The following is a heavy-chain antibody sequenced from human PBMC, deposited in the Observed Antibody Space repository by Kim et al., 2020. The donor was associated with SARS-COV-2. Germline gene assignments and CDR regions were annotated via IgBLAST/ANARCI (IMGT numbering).Heavy chain of an antibody. CDR1: GGSISSYY. J-gene: IGHJ3*02. D-gene: IGHD3-22*01. CDR2: IYTSGST. CDR3: ARGGYYYDSSGYWAAFDI. Sequence: SETLSLTCTVSGGSISSYYWSWIRQPAGKGLEWIGRIYTSGSTNYNPSLKSRVTMSVDTSKNQFSLKLSSVTAADTAVYYCARGGYYYDSSGYWAAFDIWGQGTMVTVSS. V-gene: IGHV4-4*07.